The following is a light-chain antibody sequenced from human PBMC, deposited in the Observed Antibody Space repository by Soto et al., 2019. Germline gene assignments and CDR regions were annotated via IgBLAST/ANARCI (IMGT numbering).Light chain of an antibody. CDR1: QSVSSY. Sequence: EILFTQASTPPSFFPGEKTPLSRRASQSVSSYLAWYRQKPGQAPRLLIYDASNRATGIPARFSGSGSGTDFTLTISSLEPEDFAVYYCQQRSNWLTFGGGTKV. CDR2: DAS. CDR3: QQRSNWLT. V-gene: IGKV3-11*01. J-gene: IGKJ4*01.